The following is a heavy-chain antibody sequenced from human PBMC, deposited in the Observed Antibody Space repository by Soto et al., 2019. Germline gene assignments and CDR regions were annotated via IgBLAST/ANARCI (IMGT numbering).Heavy chain of an antibody. Sequence: GASVKVSCKASGYTFTSYYMHWVRQAPGQGLEWMGIINPSGGSTSYAQKFQGRVTMTRDTSTSTVYMELSSLRSEDTAVYYCARDPSLDPWIQLWFFDYWGQGTLVTVSS. CDR3: ARDPSLDPWIQLWFFDY. V-gene: IGHV1-46*01. D-gene: IGHD5-18*01. CDR2: INPSGGST. J-gene: IGHJ4*02. CDR1: GYTFTSYY.